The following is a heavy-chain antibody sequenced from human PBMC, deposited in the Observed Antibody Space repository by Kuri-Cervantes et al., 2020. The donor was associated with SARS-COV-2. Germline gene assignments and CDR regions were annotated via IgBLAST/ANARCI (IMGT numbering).Heavy chain of an antibody. Sequence: GKSLKISCAASGFTFSSYAMHWVRQAPGKGLEWVAVISHDGSNKYYADSVKGRFTISRDNSKNTLYLQMNSLRAEDTAVYYCARVWRGELYYYYGMDVWGQGTTVTVSS. CDR1: GFTFSSYA. CDR2: ISHDGSNK. V-gene: IGHV3-30-3*01. J-gene: IGHJ6*02. CDR3: ARVWRGELYYYYGMDV. D-gene: IGHD3-3*01.